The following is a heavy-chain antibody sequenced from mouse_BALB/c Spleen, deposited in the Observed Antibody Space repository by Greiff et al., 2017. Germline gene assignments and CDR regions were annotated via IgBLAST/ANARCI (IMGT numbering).Heavy chain of an antibody. V-gene: IGHV1-7*01. CDR1: GYTFTSYW. J-gene: IGHJ2*01. Sequence: VQLQQSGAELAKPGASVKMSCKASGYTFTSYWMHWVKQRPGQGLEWIGYINPSTGYTEYNQKFKDKATLTADKSSSTAYMQLSSLTSEDSAVYYCARGGGNYYLDYWGQGTTLTVSS. CDR2: INPSTGYT. D-gene: IGHD2-1*01. CDR3: ARGGGNYYLDY.